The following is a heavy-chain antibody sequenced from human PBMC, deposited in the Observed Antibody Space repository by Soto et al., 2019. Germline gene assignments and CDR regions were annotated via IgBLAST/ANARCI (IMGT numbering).Heavy chain of an antibody. CDR1: GYSFAGYW. CDR3: ARKIYDSDTGTNFRYYFDA. J-gene: IGHJ4*02. V-gene: IGHV5-10-1*01. CDR2: IDPSDSQT. D-gene: IGHD2-8*01. Sequence: PGESLKISCKGSGYSFAGYWITWVRQKPGKGLEWMVRIDPSDSQTYFSPSFRGHVTISVTKSITTVFLQWSSLRASDTAMYYCARKIYDSDTGTNFRYYFDAWAQGTTVTVSS.